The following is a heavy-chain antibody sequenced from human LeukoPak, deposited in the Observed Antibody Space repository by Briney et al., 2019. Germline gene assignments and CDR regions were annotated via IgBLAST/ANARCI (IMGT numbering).Heavy chain of an antibody. V-gene: IGHV1-2*04. D-gene: IGHD2-15*01. CDR1: GGTFSSYA. CDR2: INPNSGGT. CDR3: ARDILGYCSGGSCLPHSHYYGMDV. Sequence: ASVKVSCKASGGTFSSYAISWVRQAPGQGLEWMGWINPNSGGTNYAQKFQGWVTMTRDTSISTAYMELSRLRSDDTAVYYCARDILGYCSGGSCLPHSHYYGMDVWGQGTTVTVSS. J-gene: IGHJ6*02.